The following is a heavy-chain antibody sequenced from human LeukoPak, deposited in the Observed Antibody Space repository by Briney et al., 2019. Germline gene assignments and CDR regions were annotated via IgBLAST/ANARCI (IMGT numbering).Heavy chain of an antibody. D-gene: IGHD3-22*01. CDR2: IYTSGST. V-gene: IGHV4-4*07. J-gene: IGHJ5*02. CDR3: ARGRIYYDSSGYYYWFDP. CDR1: GGSISSYY. Sequence: SETLSLTCTVSGGSISSYYWSWIRQPAGKGLEWIGRIYTSGSTNYNPSLKSRVTISVDTSKNQFSLKLSSVTAADTAVYYCARGRIYYDSSGYYYWFDPWGQETLVTASS.